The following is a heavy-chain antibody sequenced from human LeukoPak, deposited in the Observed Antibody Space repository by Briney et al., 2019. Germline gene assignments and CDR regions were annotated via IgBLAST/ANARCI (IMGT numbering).Heavy chain of an antibody. V-gene: IGHV3-23*01. CDR1: GFTFSSYA. D-gene: IGHD2-2*01. Sequence: GGSLRLSCAASGFTFSSYAMSWVRQAPGKGLEWVSAISGSGGRTYYADSVKGRFTISRDNSKNTLYLQMNSLRAEDTAVYYCAKVPAAYNWFDPWGQGTPVTVSS. CDR3: AKVPAAYNWFDP. CDR2: ISGSGGRT. J-gene: IGHJ5*02.